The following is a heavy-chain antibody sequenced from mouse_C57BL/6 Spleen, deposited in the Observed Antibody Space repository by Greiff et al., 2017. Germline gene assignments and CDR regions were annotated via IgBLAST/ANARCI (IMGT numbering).Heavy chain of an antibody. Sequence: QVQLKESGPELVKPGASVKLSCKASGYTFTSYDINWVKQRPGQGLEWVGWIYPRDGSTKYNEKFKGKATLTVDTSSSTAYMELHSLTSEDSAVYFCAVYGNYFPDYWGQGTTRTVSS. V-gene: IGHV1-85*01. CDR2: IYPRDGST. D-gene: IGHD2-1*01. CDR3: AVYGNYFPDY. CDR1: GYTFTSYD. J-gene: IGHJ2*01.